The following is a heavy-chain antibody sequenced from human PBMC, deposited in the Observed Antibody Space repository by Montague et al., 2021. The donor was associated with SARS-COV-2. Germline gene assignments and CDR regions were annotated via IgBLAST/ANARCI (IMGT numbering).Heavy chain of an antibody. CDR1: GGSVSINIPT. V-gene: IGHV6-1*01. D-gene: IGHD2-2*01. Sequence: CAISGGSVSINIPTWNWNRQSPSRQLDWLGRTYFRSKCYNDYAQSVKSLITIDPDTSKHQFSLHLNSVTPEDTAVYYCARIPVGSKYYFDFWGQGTLVTVSS. CDR2: TYFRSKCYN. CDR3: ARIPVGSKYYFDF. J-gene: IGHJ4*02.